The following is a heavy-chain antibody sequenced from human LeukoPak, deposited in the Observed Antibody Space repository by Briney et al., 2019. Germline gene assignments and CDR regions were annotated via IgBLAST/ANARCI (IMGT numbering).Heavy chain of an antibody. J-gene: IGHJ5*02. CDR3: AKGQLWTYNGFDP. Sequence: GGSLRLSCAASGFTFSSYGMHWVRQAPGKGLEWVAFIRYDGSNKYYADSVKGRFTISRDNSKNTLYLQMNSLRAEDTAVYYCAKGQLWTYNGFDPWGQGTLVTVSS. CDR2: IRYDGSNK. D-gene: IGHD5-18*01. V-gene: IGHV3-30*02. CDR1: GFTFSSYG.